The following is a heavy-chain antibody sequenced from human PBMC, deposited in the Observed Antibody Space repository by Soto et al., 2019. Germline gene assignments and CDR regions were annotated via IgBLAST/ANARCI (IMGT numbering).Heavy chain of an antibody. CDR3: ARADPDASVGY. CDR2: TYYSGST. V-gene: IGHV4-61*01. CDR1: GGSFKSGSYS. J-gene: IGHJ4*02. D-gene: IGHD2-15*01. Sequence: LALTCTVSGGSFKSGSYSWSWIRQPPGKGLEWIGYTYYSGSTNYNPSLKSRVTISVDTSKNQFSLRLSSVTAADTAVYYCARADPDASVGYWGQGTLVTVSS.